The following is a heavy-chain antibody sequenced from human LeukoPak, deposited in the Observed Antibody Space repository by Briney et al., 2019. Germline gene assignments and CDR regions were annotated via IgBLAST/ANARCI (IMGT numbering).Heavy chain of an antibody. CDR2: ISAYNGNT. J-gene: IGHJ3*02. CDR3: ARDTFSSVWLRDRNDAFDI. Sequence: GASVKVSCKASGYTFTSYGISWVRQAPGQGLEWMGWISAYNGNTNYAQKLQGRVTMTTDTSTSTAYMELRSLRSDDTAVYYCARDTFSSVWLRDRNDAFDIWGQGTMVTVSS. D-gene: IGHD6-19*01. CDR1: GYTFTSYG. V-gene: IGHV1-18*01.